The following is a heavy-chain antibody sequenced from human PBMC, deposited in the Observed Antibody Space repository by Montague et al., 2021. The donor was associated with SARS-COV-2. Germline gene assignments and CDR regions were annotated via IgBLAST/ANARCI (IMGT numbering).Heavy chain of an antibody. CDR3: ARDSPHFDFWKGHYGDKYYMDI. D-gene: IGHD3-3*01. Sequence: TLSLTCTVSGDSITSKTHYWDWVRQPAGEGLEWIGRLLTSGATNFXXXLKSRLTISRDTSKNEFYLKLSSVTAADTAVYYCARDSPHFDFWKGHYGDKYYMDIWGKGTTVTVS. J-gene: IGHJ6*03. CDR2: LLTSGAT. CDR1: GDSITSKTHY. V-gene: IGHV4-61*02.